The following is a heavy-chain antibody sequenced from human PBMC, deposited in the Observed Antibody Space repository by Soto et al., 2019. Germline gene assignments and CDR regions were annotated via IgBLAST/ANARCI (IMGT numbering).Heavy chain of an antibody. J-gene: IGHJ3*02. CDR3: AREHYGPNDAFDI. CDR2: IYYSGST. V-gene: IGHV4-59*01. Sequence: SETLSLTCTVSGGSISSYYWSWIRQPPGKGLEWIGYIYYSGSTNYNPSLKSRVTISVDTSKNQFSLKLSSVTAADTAVYYCAREHYGPNDAFDIWGQGTMVTVSS. D-gene: IGHD4-17*01. CDR1: GGSISSYY.